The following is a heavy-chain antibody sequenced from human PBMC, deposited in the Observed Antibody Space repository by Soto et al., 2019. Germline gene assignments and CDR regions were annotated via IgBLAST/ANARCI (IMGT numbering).Heavy chain of an antibody. CDR1: GGTFASYS. D-gene: IGHD6-25*01. J-gene: IGHJ6*02. CDR3: ARDPVDLFGYMDV. Sequence: QEELVQSGAEVKKPGSSVNVSCKASGGTFASYSITWVRQAPGQRLEWMGEIIPLLKTVNYAQKFQGRVTITGDRSTGTVYMALRRLRSDDTAVYYCARDPVDLFGYMDVWGHGTTVTVS. V-gene: IGHV1-69*06. CDR2: IIPLLKTV.